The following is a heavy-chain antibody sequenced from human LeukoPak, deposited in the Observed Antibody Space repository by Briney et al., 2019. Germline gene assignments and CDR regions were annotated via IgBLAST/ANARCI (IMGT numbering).Heavy chain of an antibody. CDR2: ISAYNGNT. CDR1: GYTLTELS. Sequence: GASVKVSCKVSGYTLTELSMHWVRQAPGKGLEWMGWISAYNGNTNFAQKFQGRVTMATDTSTSTAYMELRSLRSDDTAVYYCARVNGQLPSLDYWGQGTLVTVSS. CDR3: ARVNGQLPSLDY. V-gene: IGHV1-18*01. J-gene: IGHJ4*02. D-gene: IGHD1-26*01.